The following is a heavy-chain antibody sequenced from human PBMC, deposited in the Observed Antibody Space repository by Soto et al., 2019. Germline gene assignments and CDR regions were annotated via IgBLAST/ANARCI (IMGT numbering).Heavy chain of an antibody. CDR1: GFTFSSYA. D-gene: IGHD3-22*01. V-gene: IGHV3-23*01. CDR3: AKDGAAYYYDSSGYYYGGHFDY. Sequence: AGGSLRLSCAASGFTFSSYAMSWVRQAPGKGLEWVSAISGSGGSTYYADSVKGRFTISRDNSKNTLYLQMNSLRAEDTAVYYCAKDGAAYYYDSSGYYYGGHFDYWGQGTLVTVSS. J-gene: IGHJ4*02. CDR2: ISGSGGST.